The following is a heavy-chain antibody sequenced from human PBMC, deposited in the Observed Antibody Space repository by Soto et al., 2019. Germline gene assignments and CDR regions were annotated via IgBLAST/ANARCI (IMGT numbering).Heavy chain of an antibody. J-gene: IGHJ3*02. V-gene: IGHV4-31*03. D-gene: IGHD3-22*01. Sequence: PSETLSLTCTVSGGSISSGGYYWSWLRQHQGKGLEWIGYIYYSGSTHYNPSLKSRVTISVDTSKNQFSLRLSSVTAADTAVYYCARDQDFYDSSGHAAFAIWGQETRVTV. CDR3: ARDQDFYDSSGHAAFAI. CDR2: IYYSGST. CDR1: GGSISSGGYY.